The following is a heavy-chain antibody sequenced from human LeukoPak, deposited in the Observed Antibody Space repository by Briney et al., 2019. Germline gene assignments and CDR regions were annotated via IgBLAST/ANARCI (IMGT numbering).Heavy chain of an antibody. J-gene: IGHJ5*02. CDR2: ISSSSSTI. D-gene: IGHD3-22*01. Sequence: GGSLRLSCAASGFTFSSYSMNWVRQAPGKGLEWISYISSSSSTIYSADSVKGRFTISRDNAKNSLYLQMNSLRGEDTAVYYCARRGYGSSGYTNWFDPWGQGTLVTVSS. V-gene: IGHV3-48*01. CDR1: GFTFSSYS. CDR3: ARRGYGSSGYTNWFDP.